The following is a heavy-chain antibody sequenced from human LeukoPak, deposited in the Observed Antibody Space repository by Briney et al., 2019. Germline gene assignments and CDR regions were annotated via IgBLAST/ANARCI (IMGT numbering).Heavy chain of an antibody. CDR1: GFIFSSYA. V-gene: IGHV3-23*01. D-gene: IGHD3-3*02. J-gene: IGHJ1*01. Sequence: GGSLRLSCAASGFIFSSYAMSWVRQPPGKGLEWVSSISESGGGTYYADSVKDRFTISRDNSKNTLYLQMSSLRAEDTAVYYCAKEAIRISMVSQHWGQGTLVTVSS. CDR2: ISESGGGT. CDR3: AKEAIRISMVSQH.